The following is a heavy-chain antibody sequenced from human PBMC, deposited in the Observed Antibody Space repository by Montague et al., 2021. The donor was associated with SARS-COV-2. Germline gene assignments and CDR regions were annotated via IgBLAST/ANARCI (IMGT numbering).Heavy chain of an antibody. D-gene: IGHD6-19*01. CDR3: ARHRGSGWSGVGYYYYGMDV. V-gene: IGHV5-51*01. J-gene: IGHJ6*02. CDR2: IYPGDSDT. CDR1: GYSFTSYW. Sequence: QSGAEVKKPGESLKISCKGSGYSFTSYWIGWVRQMPGKGLEWMGIIYPGDSDTRYSPSFQGQVTISADKSISTAYLQWSSLKASDTAMYYCARHRGSGWSGVGYYYYGMDVWGQGTTVTVSS.